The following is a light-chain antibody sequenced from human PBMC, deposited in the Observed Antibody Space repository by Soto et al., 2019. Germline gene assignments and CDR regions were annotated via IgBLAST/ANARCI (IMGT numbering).Light chain of an antibody. J-gene: IGLJ2*01. CDR1: TGAVTSGHY. V-gene: IGLV7-46*01. CDR3: LLAYAGVGEV. Sequence: QAVVTQEPSLTVSPGGTVTLTCGSSTGAVTSGHYPYWFQQKPGQAPRTLIYATSNSHSWAPARFSGSLLGGKAALTLSGAQPEDEADYYCLLAYAGVGEVFGGGTKLTVL. CDR2: ATS.